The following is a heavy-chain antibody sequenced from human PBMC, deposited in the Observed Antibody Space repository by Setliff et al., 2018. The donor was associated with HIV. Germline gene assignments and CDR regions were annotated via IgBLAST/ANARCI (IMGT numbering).Heavy chain of an antibody. Sequence: PGGSLRLSCVVSGVSLSDHELDWVRQVPGKGLEWVGRTKKKRNSYITEDAASVKGRFTISRDDSKNSVDLQMNSLKIEDTAMYYCVVYYYGYPYWGQGTLVTVSS. CDR3: VVYYYGYPY. D-gene: IGHD3-10*01. V-gene: IGHV3-72*01. CDR2: TKKKRNSYIT. CDR1: GVSLSDHE. J-gene: IGHJ4*02.